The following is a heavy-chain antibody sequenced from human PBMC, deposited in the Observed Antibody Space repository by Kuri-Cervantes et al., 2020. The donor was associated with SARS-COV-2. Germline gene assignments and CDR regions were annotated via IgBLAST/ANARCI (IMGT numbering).Heavy chain of an antibody. CDR2: IYYSGST. CDR3: AGSYYPYYFDY. Sequence: SETLSLTCTVSGGAISSYYWSWVRQPPGKALEWIGYIYYSGSTTYNPSLKSRVTISIDTSKNQFSLKLNSVTAADTAVYYCAGSYYPYYFDYWGQGTLVTVSS. D-gene: IGHD3-10*01. V-gene: IGHV4-59*01. CDR1: GGAISSYY. J-gene: IGHJ4*02.